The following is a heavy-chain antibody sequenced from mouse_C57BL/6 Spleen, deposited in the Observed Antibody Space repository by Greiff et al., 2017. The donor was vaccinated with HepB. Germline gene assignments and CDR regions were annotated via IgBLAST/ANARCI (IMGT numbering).Heavy chain of an antibody. Sequence: QVQLQQSGAELARPGASVKMSCKASGYTFTSYTMHWVKQRPGQGLEWIGYINPSSGYTKYNQKFKDKATLTADKSSSTAYMQLSSLTSEDSAVYYCARSPDYYYGSSYGWYFDVWGTGTTVTVSS. CDR3: ARSPDYYYGSSYGWYFDV. CDR2: INPSSGYT. J-gene: IGHJ1*03. CDR1: GYTFTSYT. D-gene: IGHD1-1*01. V-gene: IGHV1-4*01.